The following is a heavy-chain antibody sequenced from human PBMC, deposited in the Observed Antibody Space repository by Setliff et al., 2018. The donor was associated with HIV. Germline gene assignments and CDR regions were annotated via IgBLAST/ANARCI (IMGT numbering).Heavy chain of an antibody. D-gene: IGHD1-26*01. J-gene: IGHJ4*02. CDR2: IKSKSDGGTK. CDR3: TTEISSKGGATSY. CDR1: GLTFSNAW. V-gene: IGHV3-15*01. Sequence: GSLRLSCAASGLTFSNAWMNWVRQAPGKGLEWVGRIKSKSDGGTKDYAAPVKGGFTISRDDSKNTLYLQMNSLKTEDTAVYYCTTEISSKGGATSYWGQGTLVTVSS.